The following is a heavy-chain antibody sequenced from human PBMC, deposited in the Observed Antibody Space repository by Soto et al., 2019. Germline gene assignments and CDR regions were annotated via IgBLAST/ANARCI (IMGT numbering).Heavy chain of an antibody. CDR2: TYYRSKWYN. D-gene: IGHD2-2*01. CDR1: GDSVSSNSAA. Sequence: PSQTLSLTCAISGDSVSSNSAAWNWIRQSPSRGLEWLGRTYYRSKWYNDYAVSVKSRITINPDTSKNQFSLQLNSVTPEDTAVYYCARGHCSSTSCYYYYGMDVWGQGTTVTVSS. J-gene: IGHJ6*02. V-gene: IGHV6-1*01. CDR3: ARGHCSSTSCYYYYGMDV.